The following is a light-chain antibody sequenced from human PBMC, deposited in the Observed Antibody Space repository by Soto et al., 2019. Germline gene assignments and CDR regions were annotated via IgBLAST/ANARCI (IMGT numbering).Light chain of an antibody. J-gene: IGLJ1*01. Sequence: QSVLTQSASVSGSPGQSNTISCTGTSSYVGNYNYVSWYQQHPGEVPKLIIFNVNNRPSGVSNRFSGSKSGNTASLTISGLQAEDEADYYCSSFTSSTTYAFGTGTKVTV. CDR1: SSYVGNYNY. CDR2: NVN. CDR3: SSFTSSTTYA. V-gene: IGLV2-14*01.